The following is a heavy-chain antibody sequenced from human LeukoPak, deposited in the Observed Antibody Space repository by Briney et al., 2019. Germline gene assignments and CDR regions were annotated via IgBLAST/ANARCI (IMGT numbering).Heavy chain of an antibody. Sequence: GESLKISSKGSGYSFTNYWIGWVRQMPGKGLEWMGIIYPGDSDTKYSPSFQGQVTISADKSISTAYLQWSSLEASDTAMYYCARHARYFDFWSGRRIDKYNWFDPWGQGTLVTVSS. V-gene: IGHV5-51*01. D-gene: IGHD3-3*01. J-gene: IGHJ5*02. CDR1: GYSFTNYW. CDR2: IYPGDSDT. CDR3: ARHARYFDFWSGRRIDKYNWFDP.